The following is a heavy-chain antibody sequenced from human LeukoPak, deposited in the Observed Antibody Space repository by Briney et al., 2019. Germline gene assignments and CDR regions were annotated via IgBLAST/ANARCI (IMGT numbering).Heavy chain of an antibody. J-gene: IGHJ4*02. CDR3: ARVRYYDILTGYYIHPAPFDY. D-gene: IGHD3-9*01. CDR1: GFTFSSYE. Sequence: GGSLRLSCAASGFTFSSYEMNWVRQAPGKGLEWVSYISSSGSTIYHADSVKGRFTISRDNAKNSLYLQMNSLRAEDTAVYYCARVRYYDILTGYYIHPAPFDYWGQGTLVTVSS. V-gene: IGHV3-48*03. CDR2: ISSSGSTI.